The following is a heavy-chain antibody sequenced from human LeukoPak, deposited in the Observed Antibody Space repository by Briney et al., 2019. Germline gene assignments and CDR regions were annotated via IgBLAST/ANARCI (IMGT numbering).Heavy chain of an antibody. Sequence: GSLRLSCAASGFTFSSYAMSWVRQAPGKGLEWVSAISGSGGSTYYADSVKGRFTISRDNSKNTLYLQMKSLRAEDTAVYYCAQDQGRGYIYAHFDYLGQGTLVTVSS. CDR3: AQDQGRGYIYAHFDY. CDR1: GFTFSSYA. J-gene: IGHJ4*02. V-gene: IGHV3-23*01. CDR2: ISGSGGST. D-gene: IGHD5-18*01.